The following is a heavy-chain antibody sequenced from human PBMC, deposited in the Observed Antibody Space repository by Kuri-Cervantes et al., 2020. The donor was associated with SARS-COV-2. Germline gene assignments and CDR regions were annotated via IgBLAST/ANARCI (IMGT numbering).Heavy chain of an antibody. CDR2: IYYSGST. Sequence: GSLRLSCTVSGGCVSSGGYYWSCNRQPPGMGLEWIEYIYYSGSTNYNPSLTSLVTISVDTSKNQFSLTLSPVTAEDTAVYYCARRREVPAARPGYYYYYMDVWGKGTTVTVSS. D-gene: IGHD2-2*01. J-gene: IGHJ6*03. V-gene: IGHV4-61*08. CDR3: ARRREVPAARPGYYYYYMDV. CDR1: GGCVSSGGYY.